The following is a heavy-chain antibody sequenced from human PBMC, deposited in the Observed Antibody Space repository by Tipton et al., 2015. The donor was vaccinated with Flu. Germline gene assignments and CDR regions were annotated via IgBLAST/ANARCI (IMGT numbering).Heavy chain of an antibody. CDR1: GGSISSGSYY. CDR2: IYTSGST. CDR3: ARGYSYGGNYFDY. D-gene: IGHD5-18*01. Sequence: TLSLTCTVSGGSISSGSYYWSWIRQPAGKGLEWIGRIYTSGSTNYNPSLKSRVTISVDTSKNQSSLKLSSVTAADTAVYYCARGYSYGGNYFDYWGQGTLVTVSS. J-gene: IGHJ4*02. V-gene: IGHV4-61*02.